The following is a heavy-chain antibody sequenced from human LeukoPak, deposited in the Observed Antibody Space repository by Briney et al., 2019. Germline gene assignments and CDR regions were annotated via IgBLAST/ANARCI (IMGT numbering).Heavy chain of an antibody. CDR3: ARVPLQPRPAFDY. J-gene: IGHJ4*02. CDR1: GGSISSYY. V-gene: IGHV4-59*01. CDR2: IYYSGST. D-gene: IGHD4-4*01. Sequence: PSETLSLTCTVSGGSISSYYWSWIRQPPGKGLEWIGYIYYSGSTNYNPSLKSRVTISVDTSKNQFSLKLSSVTAADTAVYYCARVPLQPRPAFDYWGQGTLVTVSS.